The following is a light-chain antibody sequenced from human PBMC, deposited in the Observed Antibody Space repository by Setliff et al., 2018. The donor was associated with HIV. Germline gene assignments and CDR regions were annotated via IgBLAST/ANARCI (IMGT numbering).Light chain of an antibody. J-gene: IGLJ1*01. CDR1: GSSIGSNS. CDR3: ASWDDSLTGHYV. V-gene: IGLV1-44*01. Sequence: QSALAQPTSASGTPGQRVIISCSGSGSSIGSNSVNWYQQLPGAAPKLLIYNNNQRSSGVPDRFSGSKSGTSASLAIGGLQSEDVAESFCASWDDSLTGHYVFGPGTKVTVL. CDR2: NNN.